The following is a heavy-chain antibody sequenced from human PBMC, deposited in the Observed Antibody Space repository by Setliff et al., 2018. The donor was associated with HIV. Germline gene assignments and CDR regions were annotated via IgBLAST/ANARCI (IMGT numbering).Heavy chain of an antibody. CDR2: IYYSGSI. V-gene: IGHV4-39*01. D-gene: IGHD6-19*01. J-gene: IGHJ4*02. CDR1: GGYISSKSDY. Sequence: SETLSRTCSVSGGYISSKSDYWGWIRQPPGKGLEWIGSIYYSGSIYYNPSLKSRVTISVDTPNNHFSLRLSSVTAADTALYYCARQNSGWGVGLYYFDYWCQGTLVPVSS. CDR3: ARQNSGWGVGLYYFDY.